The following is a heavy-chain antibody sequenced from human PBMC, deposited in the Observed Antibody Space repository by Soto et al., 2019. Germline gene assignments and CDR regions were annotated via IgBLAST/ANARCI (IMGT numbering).Heavy chain of an antibody. Sequence: PGGSLRLSCETSGFIFRSYGMHWVRQAPGKGLEWVAVVWYDGSNKDYGESVKGRFTVSRDDSKNTLYLQMNNLRADDTAVYYCARWGLCTRTSSTCPFESWGQGTLLTVTS. V-gene: IGHV3-33*01. CDR1: GFIFRSYG. CDR3: ARWGLCTRTSSTCPFES. J-gene: IGHJ4*02. CDR2: VWYDGSNK. D-gene: IGHD2-21*01.